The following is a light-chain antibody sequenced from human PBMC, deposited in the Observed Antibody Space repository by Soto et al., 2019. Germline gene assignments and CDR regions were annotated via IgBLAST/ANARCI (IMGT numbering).Light chain of an antibody. CDR2: EVS. V-gene: IGLV2-8*01. J-gene: IGLJ1*01. CDR3: SSYAGSNNYV. Sequence: QSALTQPPSASGSHGQSVTISCTGTSSDVGGYNYVSWYQQHPGKAPKLMIYEVSKRPSGVPDRFSGSKSGNTASLTVSGLQAEDEADYYCSSYAGSNNYVFGTGTNLTVL. CDR1: SSDVGGYNY.